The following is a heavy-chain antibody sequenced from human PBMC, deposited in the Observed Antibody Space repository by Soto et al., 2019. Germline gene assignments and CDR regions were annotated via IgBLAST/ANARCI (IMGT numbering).Heavy chain of an antibody. Sequence: QVQLVQSGAEVKKPGSSVKVSCKASGGTFSSYAISWVRQAPGQGLEWMGGIIPIFGTANYAQKFQGRVTITADESTSTAYMELSSLRSEDTAVYYCAREAGGERSCYYGALDYWGQGTLVTVSS. D-gene: IGHD3-3*01. V-gene: IGHV1-69*01. CDR2: IIPIFGTA. CDR3: AREAGGERSCYYGALDY. CDR1: GGTFSSYA. J-gene: IGHJ4*02.